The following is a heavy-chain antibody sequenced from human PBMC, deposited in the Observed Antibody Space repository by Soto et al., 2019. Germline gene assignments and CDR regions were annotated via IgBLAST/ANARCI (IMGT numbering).Heavy chain of an antibody. CDR3: ARGPRASSGLYNWFDP. Sequence: QVQLVESGGGVVQPGRSLRLSCAASGFTLSSYAMHWVRQAPGKGLEWVAVISYDGSNKYYADSVKGRFTISRDNSKNTLYLQMNSLRAEDTAVYYCARGPRASSGLYNWFDPWGQGTLVTVSS. J-gene: IGHJ5*02. CDR2: ISYDGSNK. CDR1: GFTLSSYA. V-gene: IGHV3-30-3*01. D-gene: IGHD6-19*01.